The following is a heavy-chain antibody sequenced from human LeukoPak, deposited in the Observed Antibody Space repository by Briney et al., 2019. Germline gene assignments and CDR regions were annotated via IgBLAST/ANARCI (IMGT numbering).Heavy chain of an antibody. V-gene: IGHV3-23*01. CDR2: ISGSGAST. Sequence: PGGSLRLSCAASGFTFSSYAMSWVRQAPGKGLEWVSAISGSGASTCYADSVKGRFTISRDNSKNTLYLQMNSLRAEDTAVYYCAKLEGGVFFGPFDYWGQGTLVTVSS. J-gene: IGHJ4*02. CDR3: AKLEGGVFFGPFDY. D-gene: IGHD3-3*01. CDR1: GFTFSSYA.